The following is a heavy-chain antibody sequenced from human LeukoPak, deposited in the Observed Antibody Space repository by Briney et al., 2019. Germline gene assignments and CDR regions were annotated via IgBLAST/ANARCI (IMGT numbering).Heavy chain of an antibody. J-gene: IGHJ3*02. CDR3: ARLSGSYLSDAFDI. V-gene: IGHV3-48*01. Sequence: GGSLRLSCAASGFTFSSYSMNWVRQAPGKGLEWVSYISSSSSTIYYADSVKGRFTISRDNAKNSLYLQMNSLRAEDTAVYYCARLSGSYLSDAFDIWGQGTMVTVSS. CDR1: GFTFSSYS. D-gene: IGHD1-26*01. CDR2: ISSSSSTI.